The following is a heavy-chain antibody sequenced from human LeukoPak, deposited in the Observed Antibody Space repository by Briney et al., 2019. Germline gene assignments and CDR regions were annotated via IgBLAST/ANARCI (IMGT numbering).Heavy chain of an antibody. CDR3: AYNRNFALDN. J-gene: IGHJ4*02. CDR2: IYHSGGA. V-gene: IGHV4/OR15-8*01. CDR1: GASIDSHSW. Sequence: SETLSLTCAVSGASIDSHSWWSWVRQPPGKGLEWIGEIYHSGGANYKPSLKSRVTMSVDTSKNHFSLKLTSVTAADTAVYYCAYNRNFALDNWGQGTLITVSS. D-gene: IGHD1-14*01.